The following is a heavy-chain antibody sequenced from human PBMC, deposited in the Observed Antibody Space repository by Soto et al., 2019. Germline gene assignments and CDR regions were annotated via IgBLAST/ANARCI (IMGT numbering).Heavy chain of an antibody. D-gene: IGHD3-16*02. J-gene: IGHJ4*02. CDR1: GVFIGSDAYY. V-gene: IGHV4-31*11. CDR2: VSHRGNT. Sequence: PSAPLSLSGGVSGVFIGSDAYYWVWILHHPGKGLEWIGYVSHRGNTYYNPSLKSRLTISLDTSKNQFYLHLTSVTAADTAVYYCARYRFTATWSKFDYWGQGTQVTVSS. CDR3: ARYRFTATWSKFDY.